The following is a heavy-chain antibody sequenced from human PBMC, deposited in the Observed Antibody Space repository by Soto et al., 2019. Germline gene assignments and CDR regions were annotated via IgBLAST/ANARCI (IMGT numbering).Heavy chain of an antibody. CDR1: GYSFSEIS. CDR2: FDGEDGQT. Sequence: ASVKVSCKVSGYSFSEISMHWLRQTPEKGLEWMGSFDGEDGQTMYAQKFQGRVTMTEDTSADTAYMELSSLRSDDTAVYYCARDSGSDLTVPGAGFDYWGQGTPVTVSS. V-gene: IGHV1-24*01. J-gene: IGHJ4*02. CDR3: ARDSGSDLTVPGAGFDY. D-gene: IGHD3-10*01.